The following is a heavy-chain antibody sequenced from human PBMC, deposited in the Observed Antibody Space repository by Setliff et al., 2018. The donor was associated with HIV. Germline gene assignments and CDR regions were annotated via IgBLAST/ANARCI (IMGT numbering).Heavy chain of an antibody. J-gene: IGHJ6*02. V-gene: IGHV3-74*01. D-gene: IGHD2-2*01. CDR3: AREVDPLVILGGLDV. CDR1: GFTLSDHW. Sequence: PGGSLRLSCAASGFTLSDHWMHWVRQVPGKGLVWVSRTNNDGSITNYADFVKGRFTMSRDSAKNTLYLHMNSLRAEETAIYYCAREVDPLVILGGLDVWGQGTAVTVSS. CDR2: TNNDGSIT.